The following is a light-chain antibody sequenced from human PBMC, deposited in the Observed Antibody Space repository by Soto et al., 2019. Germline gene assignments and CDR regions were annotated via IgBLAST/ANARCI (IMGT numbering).Light chain of an antibody. CDR1: QSVSSN. Sequence: DIVLTPSPATLSVSPGEGATLSCRYSQSVSSNLAWYQQKPRXPPRXLIYGASTRATGIPARFSGSGSGTDFTLTISSLQSEDFAVYSCQQYNNWSTWTFGQGTKVDI. V-gene: IGKV3-15*01. CDR3: QQYNNWSTWT. J-gene: IGKJ1*01. CDR2: GAS.